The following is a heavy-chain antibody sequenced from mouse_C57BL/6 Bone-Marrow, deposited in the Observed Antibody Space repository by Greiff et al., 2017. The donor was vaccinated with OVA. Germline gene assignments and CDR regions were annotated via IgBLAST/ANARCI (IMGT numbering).Heavy chain of an antibody. CDR2: INPSSGYP. J-gene: IGHJ3*01. CDR1: GYTFTSYT. V-gene: IGHV1-4*01. D-gene: IGHD2-2*01. CDR3: ARESYGYDGPFAY. Sequence: VQLQQSGAELARPGASVKMSCKASGYTFTSYTMHWVKQRPGQGLEWIGYINPSSGYPKYNQKFKDKATLTADKSSSTAYMQLSSLTSEDSAVYYCARESYGYDGPFAYWGQGTLLTVSA.